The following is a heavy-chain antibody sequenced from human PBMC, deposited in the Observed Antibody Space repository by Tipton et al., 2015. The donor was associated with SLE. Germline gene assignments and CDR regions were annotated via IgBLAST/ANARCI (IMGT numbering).Heavy chain of an antibody. J-gene: IGHJ4*02. CDR3: AGRARIAVAGLDY. Sequence: TLSLTCTVSGGSISSSSYYWGWIRQPPGKGLEWIGSIYYSGSTYYNPSLKSRVTISVDTSKNQFSLKLSSVTAADTAVYYCAGRARIAVAGLDYWGQGTLVTVSS. D-gene: IGHD6-19*01. V-gene: IGHV4-39*07. CDR1: GGSISSSSYY. CDR2: IYYSGST.